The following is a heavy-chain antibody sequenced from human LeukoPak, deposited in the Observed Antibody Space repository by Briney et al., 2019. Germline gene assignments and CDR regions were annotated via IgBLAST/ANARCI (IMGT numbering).Heavy chain of an antibody. V-gene: IGHV3-48*03. Sequence: GGSLSLSCAASGFTFSSYEMNWVRQAPGKGLEWVSYISSSGSTIYYADSVKGRFTISRDNAKNSLYLQMNSLRAEDTAVYYCVRGPSISMVRGVIFHWGRGTLVTVSS. CDR2: ISSSGSTI. J-gene: IGHJ4*02. D-gene: IGHD3-10*01. CDR1: GFTFSSYE. CDR3: VRGPSISMVRGVIFH.